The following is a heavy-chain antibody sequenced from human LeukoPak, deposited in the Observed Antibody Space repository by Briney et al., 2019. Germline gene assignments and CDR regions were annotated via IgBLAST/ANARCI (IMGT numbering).Heavy chain of an antibody. CDR2: IIPILGIA. CDR3: ARGLGYLDY. V-gene: IGHV1-69*04. CDR1: GGTFSSYA. Sequence: ASVKVSCKASGGTFSSYAISWVRQAPGQGLEWMGRIIPILGIAIYAQKFQGRVTITADKSTSTAYMELSSLRSEDTAVYYCARGLGYLDYWGQGTLVTVSS. J-gene: IGHJ4*02. D-gene: IGHD7-27*01.